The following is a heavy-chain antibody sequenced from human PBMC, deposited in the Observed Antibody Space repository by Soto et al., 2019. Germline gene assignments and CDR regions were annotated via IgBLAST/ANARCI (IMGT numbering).Heavy chain of an antibody. J-gene: IGHJ4*02. V-gene: IGHV3-33*01. D-gene: IGHD2-21*02. CDR1: GFTFSSYG. Sequence: QVQLVESGGGVVQPGRSLRLSCAASGFTFSSYGMHWVRQAPGKGLEWVAVIWYDGSNKYYADSVKGRFTISRDNSKNTLYLQMNSLRAEDTAVYYCARANWPGDRFDYWGQGTLVTVSS. CDR3: ARANWPGDRFDY. CDR2: IWYDGSNK.